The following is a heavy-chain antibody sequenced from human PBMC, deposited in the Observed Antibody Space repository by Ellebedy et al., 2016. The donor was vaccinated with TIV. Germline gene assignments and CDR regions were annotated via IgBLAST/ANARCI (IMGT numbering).Heavy chain of an antibody. D-gene: IGHD3-9*01. CDR1: GGFVNSSRHY. Sequence: MPGGSLRLSCDVSGGFVNSSRHYWAWIRQPPGKGLEWIGSVYYSGSPYYNPSFKSRVTLSADTSKTQFSLNLRTVTAADTAVYYCARIDSWQPIDDWGQGILVTISS. V-gene: IGHV4-39*01. J-gene: IGHJ4*02. CDR2: VYYSGSP. CDR3: ARIDSWQPIDD.